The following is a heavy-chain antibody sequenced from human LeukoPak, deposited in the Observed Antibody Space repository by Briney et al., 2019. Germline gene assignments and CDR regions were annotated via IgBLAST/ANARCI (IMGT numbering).Heavy chain of an antibody. CDR3: ARGGGPYRPPDF. CDR2: VHLSGRT. J-gene: IGHJ4*02. V-gene: IGHV4-4*02. Sequence: SETLSLTCGVSGVSLSSTNWWTWVRQPPGEGLEWIGEVHLSGRTNYNPSLESRVTMSVDMSENHISLKLTSVTAADTAIYYCARGGGPYRPPDFSGQGTLSPAPQ. CDR1: GVSLSSTNW.